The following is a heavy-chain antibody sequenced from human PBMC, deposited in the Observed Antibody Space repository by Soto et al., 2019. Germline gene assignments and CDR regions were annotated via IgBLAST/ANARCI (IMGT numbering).Heavy chain of an antibody. Sequence: EVQLLESGGGLVQPGGSLRLSCAASGFTFSSYAMSWVRQAPGKGLEWVSAISGSGGSTYYADSVKGRFTISRDNSKNTLYLQMNSLRAEDTAVYYCAKGKSIPEDTIFGVVIIPRDYYYYYMDVWGKGTTVTVSS. D-gene: IGHD3-3*01. J-gene: IGHJ6*03. CDR1: GFTFSSYA. CDR3: AKGKSIPEDTIFGVVIIPRDYYYYYMDV. CDR2: ISGSGGST. V-gene: IGHV3-23*01.